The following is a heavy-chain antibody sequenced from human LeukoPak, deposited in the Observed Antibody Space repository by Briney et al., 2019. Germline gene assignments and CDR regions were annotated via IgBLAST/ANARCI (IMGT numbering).Heavy chain of an antibody. CDR3: AKGYYDYVWGSYYFDY. D-gene: IGHD3-16*01. J-gene: IGHJ4*02. V-gene: IGHV3-23*01. CDR2: ISGSGGST. Sequence: GGSLRLSCAASGFTFSSYAMSWVRQAPGKGLEWVSAISGSGGSTYYADSVKGRFTISRDNFRDTLYLQMNSLRAEDTAVYYCAKGYYDYVWGSYYFDYWGQGTLVTVSS. CDR1: GFTFSSYA.